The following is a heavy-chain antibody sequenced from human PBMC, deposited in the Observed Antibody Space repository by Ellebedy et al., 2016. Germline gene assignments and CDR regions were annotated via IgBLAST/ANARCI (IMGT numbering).Heavy chain of an antibody. CDR3: AGVKSRSRHLYKYYGLDV. Sequence: ASVKVSCKVSGYILTELSVHWVRQAPGHGLEWVGGFDPEEGKTVYAQKFQGRVTVTKDTSTDTAYMELSSLTSGDTAVYYCAGVKSRSRHLYKYYGLDVWGQGTTVTVSS. D-gene: IGHD6-6*01. CDR1: GYILTELS. V-gene: IGHV1-24*01. CDR2: FDPEEGKT. J-gene: IGHJ6*02.